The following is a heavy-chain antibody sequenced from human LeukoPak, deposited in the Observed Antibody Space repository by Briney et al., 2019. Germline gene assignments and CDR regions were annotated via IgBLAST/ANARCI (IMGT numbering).Heavy chain of an antibody. CDR3: AKDIYSSSSLFDY. V-gene: IGHV3-23*01. CDR2: ISGSGGST. CDR1: GFTFSSYS. Sequence: GGSLRLSCAASGFTFSSYSMNWVRQAPGKGLEWVSAISGSGGSTYYADSVKGRFTISRDNSKKTLYLQMNSLRGEDTAVYYCAKDIYSSSSLFDYWGQGTLVTVSS. J-gene: IGHJ4*02. D-gene: IGHD6-6*01.